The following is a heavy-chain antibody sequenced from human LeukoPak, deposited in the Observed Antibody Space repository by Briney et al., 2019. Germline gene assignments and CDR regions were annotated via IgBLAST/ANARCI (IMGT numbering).Heavy chain of an antibody. CDR3: AKDLAVTRGLPDY. J-gene: IGHJ4*02. V-gene: IGHV3-11*04. CDR2: ISSSGSTI. Sequence: GGSLRLSCAASGFTFSDYYMSWIRQAPGKGLEWVSYISSSGSTIYYADSVKGRFTISRDNAKNSLYLQMNSLRAEDTAVYYCAKDLAVTRGLPDYWGQGTLVTVSS. CDR1: GFTFSDYY. D-gene: IGHD4-17*01.